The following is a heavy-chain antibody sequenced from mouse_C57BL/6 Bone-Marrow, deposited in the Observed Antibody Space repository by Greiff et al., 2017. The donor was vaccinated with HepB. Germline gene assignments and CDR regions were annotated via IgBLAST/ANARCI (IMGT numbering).Heavy chain of an antibody. J-gene: IGHJ3*01. CDR2: IYPGDGDT. D-gene: IGHD3-2*02. V-gene: IGHV1-82*01. CDR1: GYAFSSSW. Sequence: VQLQQSGPELVKPGASVKISCKASGYAFSSSWMNWVKQRPGKGLEWIGRIYPGDGDTNYNGKFKGKATLTADQSSSTAYMQLSSLTSEDSAVSFCASCQAWFADWGQGTLVTVSA. CDR3: ASCQAWFAD.